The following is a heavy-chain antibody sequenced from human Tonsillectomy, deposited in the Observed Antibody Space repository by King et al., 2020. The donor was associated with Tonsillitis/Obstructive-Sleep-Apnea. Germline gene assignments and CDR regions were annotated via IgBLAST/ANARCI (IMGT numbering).Heavy chain of an antibody. CDR1: GFTFSNAW. Sequence: VQLVESGGGLVKPGGSLRLSCAASGFTFSNAWMGWVRQAPGKGLELVGRIKSKTVGGTTDYTEPVKGRFTNSRDDSKNTLYLQINRLKTEDTAVYYCTSRASAVWGKGTTVTVSS. J-gene: IGHJ6*04. CDR3: TSRASAV. V-gene: IGHV3-15*01. D-gene: IGHD2-2*01. CDR2: IKSKTVGGTT.